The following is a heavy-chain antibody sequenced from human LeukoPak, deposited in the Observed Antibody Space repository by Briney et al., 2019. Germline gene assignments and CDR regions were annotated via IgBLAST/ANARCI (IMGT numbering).Heavy chain of an antibody. CDR3: ARQVPAAVLRYFDWPPKRFDY. J-gene: IGHJ4*02. CDR2: INPNSGGT. V-gene: IGHV1-2*02. Sequence: ASVKVSCKASGYTFTAYYMHWVRQAPGQGLEWMGWINPNSGGTNYAQKFQGRVTMTRDTSISTAYMELSRLRSDDTAVYYCARQVPAAVLRYFDWPPKRFDYWGQGTLVTVSS. CDR1: GYTFTAYY. D-gene: IGHD3-9*01.